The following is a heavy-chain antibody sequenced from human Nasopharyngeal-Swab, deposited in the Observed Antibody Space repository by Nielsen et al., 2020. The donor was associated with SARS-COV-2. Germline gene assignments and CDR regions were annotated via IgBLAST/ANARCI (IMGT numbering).Heavy chain of an antibody. CDR3: AKDPYYYGSGSYFWPQVMLEKYYYGMDV. J-gene: IGHJ6*02. D-gene: IGHD3-10*01. V-gene: IGHV3-30*18. Sequence: WIRQPPGKGLEWVAVISYDGSNKYYADSVKGRFTISRDNSKNTLYLQMNSLRAGDTAVYYCAKDPYYYGSGSYFWPQVMLEKYYYGMDVWGQGTTVTVSS. CDR2: ISYDGSNK.